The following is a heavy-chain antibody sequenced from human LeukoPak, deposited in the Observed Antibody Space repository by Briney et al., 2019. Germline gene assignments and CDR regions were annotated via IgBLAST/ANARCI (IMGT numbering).Heavy chain of an antibody. CDR1: GDSISSTNYY. CDR3: ATSGWYLLPGVY. Sequence: SETLSLTCTVSGDSISSTNYYWGWIRQPPGKGLEWIGSIYYSGSTYYNPSLESRVTISVDTSKNQFSLKPSSVTAADTAVYYCATSGWYLLPGVYWGQGTLVTVSS. J-gene: IGHJ4*02. V-gene: IGHV4-39*01. CDR2: IYYSGST. D-gene: IGHD6-19*01.